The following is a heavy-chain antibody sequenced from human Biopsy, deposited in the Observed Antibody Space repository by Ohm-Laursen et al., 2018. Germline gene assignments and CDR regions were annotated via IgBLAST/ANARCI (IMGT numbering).Heavy chain of an antibody. V-gene: IGHV4-4*07. Sequence: GTLSLTWTVSGGYISHYYWTWIRQPAGQGLEWIGRIYITGETDYNPSLKSQVTMSVDSSKKQFSLKLKSVTAADTAIYYCARAPPLIRGVVESWFDPWGQGILVTVSS. CDR1: GGYISHYY. J-gene: IGHJ5*02. CDR3: ARAPPLIRGVVESWFDP. CDR2: IYITGET. D-gene: IGHD3-10*01.